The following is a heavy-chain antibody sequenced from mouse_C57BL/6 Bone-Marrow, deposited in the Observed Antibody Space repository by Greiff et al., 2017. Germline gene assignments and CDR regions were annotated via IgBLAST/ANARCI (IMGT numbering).Heavy chain of an antibody. D-gene: IGHD1-1*01. CDR2: LYPGSGST. V-gene: IGHV1-55*01. Sequence: QVQLKQPGAELVKPGASVKMSCKASGYTFTSYWITWVKQRPGQGLEWIGALYPGSGSTNYNEKFKSKATLTVDTSSSTAYRQLSSLTSEDSAVYYCAREGDYGSCYRDYWGQGTSLTVSS. CDR3: AREGDYGSCYRDY. J-gene: IGHJ2*02. CDR1: GYTFTSYW.